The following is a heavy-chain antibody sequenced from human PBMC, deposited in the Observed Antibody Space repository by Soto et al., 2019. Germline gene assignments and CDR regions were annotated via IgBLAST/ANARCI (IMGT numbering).Heavy chain of an antibody. J-gene: IGHJ6*02. Sequence: QVQLVQSGAEVKKPGASVKVSCKASGYTFTSYGISWVRQAPGQGLEWMGWIRAYNGNTNYAQKLQHRFTFTTDTSTSTAFMELRSLSSVDTAVYFFARDLPTMDVWRQGTTVTVSS. CDR3: ARDLPTMDV. CDR2: IRAYNGNT. V-gene: IGHV1-18*01. CDR1: GYTFTSYG.